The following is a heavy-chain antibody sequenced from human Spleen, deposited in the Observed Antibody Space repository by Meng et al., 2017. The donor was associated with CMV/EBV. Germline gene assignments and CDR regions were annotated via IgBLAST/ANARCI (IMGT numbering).Heavy chain of an antibody. CDR1: GFTFSSYW. CDR2: IKPDGSEN. Sequence: GESLKISCVASGFTFSSYWMSWVRQAPGKGLEWVANIKPDGSENYYVDSVKGRFTISRDNAKNSLYLQMNSLRGEDTAVYYCARWGEYQLPDFDYWGQGSLVTVSS. CDR3: ARWGEYQLPDFDY. J-gene: IGHJ4*02. D-gene: IGHD2-2*01. V-gene: IGHV3-7*01.